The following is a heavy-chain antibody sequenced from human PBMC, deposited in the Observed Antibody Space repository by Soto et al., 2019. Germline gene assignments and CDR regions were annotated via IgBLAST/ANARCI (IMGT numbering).Heavy chain of an antibody. J-gene: IGHJ5*02. CDR2: INHSGST. CDR3: ARQLTGDSSGYYYEGIYNWFDP. CDR1: GGSFSGYY. Sequence: SETLSLTCAVYGGSFSGYYWSWIRQPPGKGLEWIGEINHSGSTNYNPSLKSRVTISVDTSKNQFSLKLSSVTAADTAVYYCARQLTGDSSGYYYEGIYNWFDPWGQGTLVTVSS. V-gene: IGHV4-34*01. D-gene: IGHD3-22*01.